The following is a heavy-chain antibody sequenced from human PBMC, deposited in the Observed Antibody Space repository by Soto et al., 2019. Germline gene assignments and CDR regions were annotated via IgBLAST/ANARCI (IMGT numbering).Heavy chain of an antibody. Sequence: ALCATGDVSGASISSGGYYWSWIRQHPGKGLEWIGYIYYSGTTDYNPSLKSRVTISLDTSKKQFSLKLSSVNAADTAVYYCPRDGFGFYAFDIWGQGTMVTV. J-gene: IGHJ3*02. CDR1: GASISSGGYY. CDR3: PRDGFGFYAFDI. CDR2: IYYSGTT. V-gene: IGHV4-31*11. D-gene: IGHD3-16*01.